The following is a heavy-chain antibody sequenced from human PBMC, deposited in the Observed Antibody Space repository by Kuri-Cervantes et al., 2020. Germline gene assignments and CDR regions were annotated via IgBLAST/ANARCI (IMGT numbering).Heavy chain of an antibody. CDR2: INSGSSYL. D-gene: IGHD3-10*01. Sequence: GESLKISCAASGFTFSSYSMNWVRQAPGKGLEWVSSINSGSSYLYYADSVKGRFTISRDNAKNSLYLQMNSLRAEDTAVYYCAGVKLGKFGSGSYFDFWGQGALVTVSS. CDR3: AGVKLGKFGSGSYFDF. V-gene: IGHV3-21*03. J-gene: IGHJ4*02. CDR1: GFTFSSYS.